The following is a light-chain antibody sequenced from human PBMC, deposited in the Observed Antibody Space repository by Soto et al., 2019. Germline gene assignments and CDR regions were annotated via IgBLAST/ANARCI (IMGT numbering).Light chain of an antibody. CDR3: QVRDVWPS. V-gene: IGKV3-11*01. CDR1: QSVSTS. J-gene: IGKJ1*01. Sequence: IVLTQSPVTLALSPGERAVLPCRASQSVSTSLAWYQHKPGQAPRLFIYDASKRAPGIPARFSGSGSGTDFTLTISSLEPEDFAVYYCQVRDVWPSFGQGTKV. CDR2: DAS.